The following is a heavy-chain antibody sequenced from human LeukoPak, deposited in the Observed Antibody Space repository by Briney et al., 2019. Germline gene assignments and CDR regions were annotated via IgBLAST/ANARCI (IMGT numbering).Heavy chain of an antibody. Sequence: SVKVSCKASGGTFSSYAISWVRQAPGQGLEWMGGIIPIFGTANYAQKFQGRVTITADKSTSTAYMELSSLRSDDTAVYYCARDLKRGYSSGRYSWGTGSSNDYWGQGTLVTVSS. CDR3: ARDLKRGYSSGRYSWGTGSSNDY. CDR2: IIPIFGTA. D-gene: IGHD6-19*01. J-gene: IGHJ4*02. CDR1: GGTFSSYA. V-gene: IGHV1-69*06.